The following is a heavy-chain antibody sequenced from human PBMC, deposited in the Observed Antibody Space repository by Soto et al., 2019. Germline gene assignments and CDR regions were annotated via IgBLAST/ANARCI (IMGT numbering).Heavy chain of an antibody. Sequence: GASVKVSCKASGGTFSRYVISWVRQAPGQGPEWMGGIIPMYGTVNYAQKFQDRVTIIADTSTSTAYMELSSLRSEDTAVYYCARDLGGCSGGSCRYNWFDPWGQGTLVTVSS. CDR2: IIPMYGTV. CDR1: GGTFSRYV. CDR3: ARDLGGCSGGSCRYNWFDP. J-gene: IGHJ5*02. V-gene: IGHV1-69*06. D-gene: IGHD2-15*01.